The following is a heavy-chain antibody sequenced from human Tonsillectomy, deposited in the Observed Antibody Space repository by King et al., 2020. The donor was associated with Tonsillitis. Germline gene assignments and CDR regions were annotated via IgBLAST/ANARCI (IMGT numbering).Heavy chain of an antibody. CDR1: GVTFSSYA. D-gene: IGHD3-3*02. Sequence: QVQLVESGGGVVQPGRSLRLSCAASGVTFSSYAMHWVRQAPGKGLEWVAVISYDGSNKYYADSVKGRFTISRDNSKNTLFLQMNILRAEDTAVYYCARDPEFYIFGYCDSWGQGTLVTVSS. V-gene: IGHV3-30-3*01. J-gene: IGHJ4*02. CDR2: ISYDGSNK. CDR3: ARDPEFYIFGYCDS.